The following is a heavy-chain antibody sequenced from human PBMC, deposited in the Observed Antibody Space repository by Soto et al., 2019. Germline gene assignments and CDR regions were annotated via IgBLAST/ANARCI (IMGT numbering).Heavy chain of an antibody. CDR1: GDSVSSNSAA. J-gene: IGHJ4*02. Sequence: QVQLQQSGPELVKPSQTLSVTCGISGDSVSSNSAAWNWLRQSPSRGLEWLGRTYYRSKWYNDYAVSVESRITINPDTSKNHFSLQLNFVTPEDTAVYFCARGEQYSGRIFDYWGQGTLVTVSS. V-gene: IGHV6-1*01. CDR2: TYYRSKWYN. D-gene: IGHD1-26*01. CDR3: ARGEQYSGRIFDY.